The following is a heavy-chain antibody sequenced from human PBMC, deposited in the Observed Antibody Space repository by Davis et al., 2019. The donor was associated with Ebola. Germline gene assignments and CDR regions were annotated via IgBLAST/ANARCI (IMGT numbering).Heavy chain of an antibody. D-gene: IGHD3-9*01. J-gene: IGHJ4*02. CDR1: GYTFTSYG. CDR2: ISGFNTNT. CDR3: ARAPNYDVLTGTSSYYFDY. Sequence: ASVKVSCKSSGYTFTSYGLVWVRQAPGLGLGWMGWISGFNTNTNFAQKFQGRVTVSKDTSTNTAYMELRSLTSDDTAIYYCARAPNYDVLTGTSSYYFDYWGQGTLVTVSS. V-gene: IGHV1-18*04.